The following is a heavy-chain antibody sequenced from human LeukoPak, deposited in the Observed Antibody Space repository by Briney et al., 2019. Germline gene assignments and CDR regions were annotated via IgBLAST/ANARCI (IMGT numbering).Heavy chain of an antibody. D-gene: IGHD3-3*01. V-gene: IGHV4-4*07. J-gene: IGHJ4*02. Sequence: SETLSLTCTVSGGSISSYYWSWIWQPAGKGLEWIGRIYTSGSTNYNPSLKSRVTMSVDTSKNQFSLKLSSVTAADTAVYYCARGDFWSGYHDYWGQGTLVTVSS. CDR3: ARGDFWSGYHDY. CDR2: IYTSGST. CDR1: GGSISSYY.